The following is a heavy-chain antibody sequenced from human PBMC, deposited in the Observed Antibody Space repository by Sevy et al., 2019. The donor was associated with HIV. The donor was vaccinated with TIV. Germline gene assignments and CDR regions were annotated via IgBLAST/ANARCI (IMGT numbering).Heavy chain of an antibody. CDR2: INHSGST. J-gene: IGHJ5*02. Sequence: SETLSLTCAVYGGSFSGYYWSWIRQPPGKGLEWIGEINHSGSTNYNPSLKSRVTISVDTSKNQFSLKLSSVTAADTAVYYCASGFRAGGRTQSLKHAHTGRRWFDPWGQGTLVTVSS. V-gene: IGHV4-34*01. CDR1: GGSFSGYY. CDR3: ASGFRAGGRTQSLKHAHTGRRWFDP. D-gene: IGHD2-15*01.